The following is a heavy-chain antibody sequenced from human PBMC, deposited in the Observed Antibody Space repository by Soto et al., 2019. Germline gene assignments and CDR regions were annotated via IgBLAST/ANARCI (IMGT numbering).Heavy chain of an antibody. D-gene: IGHD2-2*01. V-gene: IGHV4-31*03. CDR2: IYHTGKT. CDR1: TGSHSPYD. J-gene: IGHJ5*02. Sequence: SETLSLTFSVSTGSHSPYDWTWIHQHQGTGLEWIAYIYHTGKTYYNPSLERRVTMSVDTPKNQFSLKLASVTAADTPVHYAGREGSSTANWIDPWGRGSLVTVPS. CDR3: GREGSSTANWIDP.